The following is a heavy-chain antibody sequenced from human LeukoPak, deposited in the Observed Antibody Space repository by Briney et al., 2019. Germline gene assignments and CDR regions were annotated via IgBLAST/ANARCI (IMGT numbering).Heavy chain of an antibody. D-gene: IGHD3-10*01. CDR2: IYYSGST. V-gene: IGHV4-59*01. Sequence: SSETLSLTCTVSGGSISSYYWSWIRRPPGKGLEWIGYIYYSGSTNYNPSLKSRVTISVDTSKNQFSLKLSSVTAADTAVYYCARDFGDAFDIWGQGTMVTVSS. CDR3: ARDFGDAFDI. J-gene: IGHJ3*02. CDR1: GGSISSYY.